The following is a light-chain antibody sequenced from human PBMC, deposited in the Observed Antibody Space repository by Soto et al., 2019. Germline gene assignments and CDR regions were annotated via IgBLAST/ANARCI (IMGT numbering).Light chain of an antibody. J-gene: IGLJ3*02. CDR2: SNN. V-gene: IGLV1-44*01. CDR3: CSCVSGSPFDVL. Sequence: QSVLTQPPSASGTPGQRVTISCSGSSSNIGSNTVNWYQRLPGTAPKLLIYSNNQRPSGVPDRFSGSKSGTSASLAISGLQSEDEADYYCCSCVSGSPFDVLFGGGTKLTVL. CDR1: SSNIGSNT.